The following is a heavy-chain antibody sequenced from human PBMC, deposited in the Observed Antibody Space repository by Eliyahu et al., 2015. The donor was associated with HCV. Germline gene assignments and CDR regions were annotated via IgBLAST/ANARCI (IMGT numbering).Heavy chain of an antibody. CDR3: ARRGREWFXTRYFYVIDV. D-gene: IGHD3-3*01. Sequence: QEHLQQWGPGLLKPSETMSLSCTINVGSFSTYYWNWYRQSPGKGLEWIGDINERGGTYYNPSFXSRVTMSVDTSKNQFSLNLPSVTAADTAVYYCARRGREWFXTRYFYVIDVWGQGTTVTVS. CDR1: VGSFSTYY. J-gene: IGHJ6*02. CDR2: INERGGT. V-gene: IGHV4-34*01.